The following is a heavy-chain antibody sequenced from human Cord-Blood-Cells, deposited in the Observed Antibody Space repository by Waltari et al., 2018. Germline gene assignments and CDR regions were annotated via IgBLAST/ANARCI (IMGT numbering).Heavy chain of an antibody. Sequence: QVQLVQSGAEVKKPGASVKVSCKASGYTFTSYDINWVRQAHGQGLEWMGWMNPNSGNTGYAQKFQGRVTITRNTSISTPYMELSSLRSEDTAVYYCARGSITIFGVVNAFDIWGQGTMVTVSS. CDR2: MNPNSGNT. V-gene: IGHV1-8*03. CDR3: ARGSITIFGVVNAFDI. CDR1: GYTFTSYD. D-gene: IGHD3-3*01. J-gene: IGHJ3*02.